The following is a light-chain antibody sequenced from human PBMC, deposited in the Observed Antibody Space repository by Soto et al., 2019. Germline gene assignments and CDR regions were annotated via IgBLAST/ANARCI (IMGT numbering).Light chain of an antibody. CDR1: SGHSSYA. J-gene: IGLJ2*01. Sequence: QSVLTQSPSASASLGASVKLTCTLSSGHSSYAIAWHQQQPEKGPRYLMKLNSDGSHCKGDEIPDRFTGASSGAERYLSISSLQSEYEADYYCQTWGVFGGGTKVTVL. V-gene: IGLV4-69*01. CDR2: LNSDGSH. CDR3: QTWGV.